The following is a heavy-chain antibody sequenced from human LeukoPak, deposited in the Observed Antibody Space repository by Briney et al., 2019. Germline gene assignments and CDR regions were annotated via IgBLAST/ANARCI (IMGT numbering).Heavy chain of an antibody. CDR1: GYTFTVYF. D-gene: IGHD1-26*01. CDR3: ARGTVGATGSDY. CDR2: INPNSGAT. Sequence: APMKVSCKASGYTFTVYFIHWVRQAPGQGLEWMGRINPNSGATDYAQKFQGRVTMTRDTSISTAYMELSSLRSDDTAVYYCARGTVGATGSDYWGQGTLVTVSS. J-gene: IGHJ4*02. V-gene: IGHV1-2*06.